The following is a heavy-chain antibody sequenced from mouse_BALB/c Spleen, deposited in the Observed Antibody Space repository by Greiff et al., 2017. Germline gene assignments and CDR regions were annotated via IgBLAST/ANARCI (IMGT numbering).Heavy chain of an antibody. Sequence: VQLQQSGPELVKPGASVKMSCKASGYTFTSYVMHWVKQKPGQGLEWIGYINPYNDGTKYNEKFKGKATLTSDKSSSTAYMELSSLTSEDSAVYYCARSTARATGAMDYWGQGTSVTVSS. CDR2: INPYNDGT. CDR3: ARSTARATGAMDY. V-gene: IGHV1-14*01. D-gene: IGHD3-1*01. CDR1: GYTFTSYV. J-gene: IGHJ4*01.